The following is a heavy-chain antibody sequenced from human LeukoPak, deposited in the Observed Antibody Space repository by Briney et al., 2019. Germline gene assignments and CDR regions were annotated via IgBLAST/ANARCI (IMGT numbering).Heavy chain of an antibody. D-gene: IGHD3-10*01. V-gene: IGHV3-66*01. Sequence: PGGSLRLSCAASGFTVNSNYMSWVRQAPGKGLEWVSVIYSGGSTYYPPPVNGRITISRDNAKNTLYLQMNSMRAEDAAVCYCARDLPLMVRGVIITDYYGMDVWGQGTTVTVSS. CDR2: IYSGGST. J-gene: IGHJ6*02. CDR1: GFTVNSNY. CDR3: ARDLPLMVRGVIITDYYGMDV.